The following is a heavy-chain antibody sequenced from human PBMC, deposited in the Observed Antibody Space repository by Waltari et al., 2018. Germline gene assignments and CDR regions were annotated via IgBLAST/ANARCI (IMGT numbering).Heavy chain of an antibody. CDR3: AGHGSELLWFGELNNWFDP. J-gene: IGHJ5*02. CDR1: GGSFSGYY. Sequence: QVQLQQWGAGLLKPSETLSLTCAVYGGSFSGYYWSWLRQPPGKGLDESGEKKHEAATNYNPSLKRRVTISVDTSKNQFSRKLSSVTAADTAVYYCAGHGSELLWFGELNNWFDPWGQGTLVTVSS. CDR2: KKHEAAT. V-gene: IGHV4-34*01. D-gene: IGHD3-10*01.